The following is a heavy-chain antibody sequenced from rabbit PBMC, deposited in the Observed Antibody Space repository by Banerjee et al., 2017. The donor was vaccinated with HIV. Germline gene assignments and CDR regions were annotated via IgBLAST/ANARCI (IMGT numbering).Heavy chain of an antibody. CDR3: ARGHAGYAYATGAFDP. CDR1: GFSFTNIYW. V-gene: IGHV1S40*01. D-gene: IGHD6-1*01. J-gene: IGHJ2*01. CDR2: IDAGSSGST. Sequence: QSLEESGGDLVKPGASLTLTCTASGFSFTNIYWPCWVRQAPGKGLEWIACIDAGSSGSTYYASWAKGRFTISKTSTTVTLQMTSLAAADTVTYFCARGHAGYAYATGAFDPWGQGTLVTVS.